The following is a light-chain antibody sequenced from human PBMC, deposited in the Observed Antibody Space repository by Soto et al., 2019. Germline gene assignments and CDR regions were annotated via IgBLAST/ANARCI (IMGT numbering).Light chain of an antibody. J-gene: IGKJ1*01. CDR1: QSINIW. Sequence: PSTLSASVGDRVTITCRASQSINIWLAWYQQKPGRAPKLLIYKASSLESGVPSRFSGSGSGTEFTLTISSLQPDDFATYYCQQYNSYSGTFGQGTKVDIK. CDR2: KAS. CDR3: QQYNSYSGT. V-gene: IGKV1-5*03.